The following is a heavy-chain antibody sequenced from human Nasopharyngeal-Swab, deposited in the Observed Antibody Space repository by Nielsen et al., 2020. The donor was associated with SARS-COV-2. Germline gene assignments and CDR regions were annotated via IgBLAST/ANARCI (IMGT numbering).Heavy chain of an antibody. D-gene: IGHD3-22*01. CDR3: AKDRGGIYYYDSLSY. CDR2: ISGSGGST. Sequence: GESLKISCAASGFTFSSYAMSWVRQAPGKGLEWVSAISGSGGSTYYADSVKGRFTISRDNSKNTLYLQMNSLRAEDTAVYYCAKDRGGIYYYDSLSYWGQGTLVTVSS. V-gene: IGHV3-23*01. CDR1: GFTFSSYA. J-gene: IGHJ4*02.